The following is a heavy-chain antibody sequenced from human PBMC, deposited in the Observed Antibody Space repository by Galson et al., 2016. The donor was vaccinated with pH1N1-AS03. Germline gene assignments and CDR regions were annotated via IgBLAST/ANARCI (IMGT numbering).Heavy chain of an antibody. V-gene: IGHV3-23*01. CDR2: INGAGSGT. CDR3: EGSDF. Sequence: SLRLSCAASGFTFSSYHMSWARQAPGKGLEWVSTINGAGSGTYYAESVKGPFPISRDTSKAPLYLQMSRRRAGAPAVYYCEGSDFLGHGTLVTVSS. J-gene: IGHJ5*01. CDR1: GFTFSSYH.